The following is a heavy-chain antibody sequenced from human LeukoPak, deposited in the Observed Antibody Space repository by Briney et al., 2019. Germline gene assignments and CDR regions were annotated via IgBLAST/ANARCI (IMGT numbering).Heavy chain of an antibody. J-gene: IGHJ3*02. Sequence: GESLKISCKGSGYSFTIYWIGWVRQMPGKGLEWMGIIYPGDSDTTYSPSFQGQVTISADKSISTAYLQWSSLKASDTAMYYCARSLRIAVAGRTDAFDIWGQGTMVTVSS. CDR3: ARSLRIAVAGRTDAFDI. D-gene: IGHD6-19*01. V-gene: IGHV5-51*01. CDR1: GYSFTIYW. CDR2: IYPGDSDT.